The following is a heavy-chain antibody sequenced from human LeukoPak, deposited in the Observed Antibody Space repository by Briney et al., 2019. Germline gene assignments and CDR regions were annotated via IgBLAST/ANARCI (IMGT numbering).Heavy chain of an antibody. Sequence: KPSETLSLTCTVSGGSISSSSYYWGWIRQPPGKGLEWIGSIYYSGSTYYNPSLKSRVTISVDTSKNQFSLKLSSVTAADTAVYYCARHETHSIAAALADYWGQGTLVTVSS. V-gene: IGHV4-39*01. D-gene: IGHD6-13*01. J-gene: IGHJ4*02. CDR1: GGSISSSSYY. CDR3: ARHETHSIAAALADY. CDR2: IYYSGST.